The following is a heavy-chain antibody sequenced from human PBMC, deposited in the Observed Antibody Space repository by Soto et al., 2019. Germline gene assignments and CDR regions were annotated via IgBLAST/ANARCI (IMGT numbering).Heavy chain of an antibody. J-gene: IGHJ3*02. CDR1: GFIFSNYE. CDR2: ITSSGSSR. V-gene: IGHV3-48*03. D-gene: IGHD1-26*01. CDR3: ATEWEDNFDI. Sequence: GGSLRLSCAASGFIFSNYEMNWGRQAPGKGLEWIADITSSGSSRYYADSVRGRFTISSDSAKSSMYLQMDSVRGEDTALYYCATEWEDNFDIWGQGTQVTVSS.